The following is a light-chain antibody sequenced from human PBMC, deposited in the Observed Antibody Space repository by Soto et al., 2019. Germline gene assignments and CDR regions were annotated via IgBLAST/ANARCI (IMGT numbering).Light chain of an antibody. CDR3: QQYYTTPRT. CDR2: WAS. Sequence: DIVMTQSPDSLAVSLGERATINCKSSQSVLYSSNNKNFLAWYQQNPGQPPKLLIYWASTRESGVPDRFSGGGSGTDFTLTISSLQAEDVAVYYCQQYYTTPRTFGQGTKVDIK. J-gene: IGKJ1*01. V-gene: IGKV4-1*01. CDR1: QSVLYSSNNKNF.